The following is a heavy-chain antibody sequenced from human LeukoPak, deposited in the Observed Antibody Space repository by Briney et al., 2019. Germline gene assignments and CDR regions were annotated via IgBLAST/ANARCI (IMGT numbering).Heavy chain of an antibody. CDR3: ARCTASCYANAFDV. Sequence: QPGGSLRLSCEASGFIFSSYIMNWVRQAPGKGLEWLSYISSSSSTFNYADSVKGRFTISRDNSKNTLYLQMNSLRPEDTAVYYCARCTASCYANAFDVWGQGTLLTVSS. V-gene: IGHV3-48*01. CDR2: ISSSSSTF. J-gene: IGHJ3*01. CDR1: GFIFSSYI. D-gene: IGHD2-2*01.